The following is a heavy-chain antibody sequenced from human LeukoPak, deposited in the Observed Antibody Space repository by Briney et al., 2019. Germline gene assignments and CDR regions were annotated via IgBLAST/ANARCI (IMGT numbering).Heavy chain of an antibody. CDR3: TSLRYRCSSTSCHVAY. J-gene: IGHJ4*02. D-gene: IGHD2-2*01. CDR1: GFTFDDYG. CDR2: INWNGGST. V-gene: IGHV3-20*04. Sequence: GGSLRLSCAASGFTFDDYGMSWVRHAPGKGLEWVSGINWNGGSTGYADSVKGRFTISRDNAKNSLYLQMNSLRAEDTALYYCTSLRYRCSSTSCHVAYWGQGTLVTVSS.